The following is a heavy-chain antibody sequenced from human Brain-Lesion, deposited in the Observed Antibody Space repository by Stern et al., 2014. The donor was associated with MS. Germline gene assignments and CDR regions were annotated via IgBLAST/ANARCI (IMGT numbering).Heavy chain of an antibody. CDR1: GFNFSSYW. V-gene: IGHV3-74*02. D-gene: IGHD3-16*01. CDR2: INRDGSDT. J-gene: IGHJ4*02. CDR3: DRGVGDY. Sequence: VQLVESRGGLVQPGGSLRLSCAASGFNFSSYWMHWVRQFPEKWVVWVSQINRDGSDTSYADSVKGRFSISRDNIRNMLYLRMTSLRAEDTAVYYCDRGVGDYWGQGARVTVSS.